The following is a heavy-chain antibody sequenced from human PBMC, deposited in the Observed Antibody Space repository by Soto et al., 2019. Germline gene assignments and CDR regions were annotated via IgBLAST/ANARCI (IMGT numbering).Heavy chain of an antibody. V-gene: IGHV3-11*01. Sequence: GGSLRLSCAASGFTFSDYYMNWIRQAPGKGLEWFSYISGGGDTIYYADSVKGRFTISRDNARNSLYLQMNSLRAEDTAVYYGTRGPESDYGGQEPWSPSPQ. D-gene: IGHD3-10*01. J-gene: IGHJ4*01. CDR1: GFTFSDYY. CDR3: TRGPESDY. CDR2: ISGGGDTI.